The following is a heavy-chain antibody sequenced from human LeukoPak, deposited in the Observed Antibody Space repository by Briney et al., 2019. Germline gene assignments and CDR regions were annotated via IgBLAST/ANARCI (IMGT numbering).Heavy chain of an antibody. V-gene: IGHV4-30-2*01. CDR2: IYQTGST. Sequence: SQTLSLTCAVSGGSISSGGYSWSWIPQPPGKGLECIGYIYQTGSTYYNPSLKSRVTISVDTSKNQFSRRLTSVTAADTAVYYCARVGSGYDWDYWGQGTLVTVSS. D-gene: IGHD5-12*01. J-gene: IGHJ4*02. CDR1: GGSISSGGYS. CDR3: ARVGSGYDWDY.